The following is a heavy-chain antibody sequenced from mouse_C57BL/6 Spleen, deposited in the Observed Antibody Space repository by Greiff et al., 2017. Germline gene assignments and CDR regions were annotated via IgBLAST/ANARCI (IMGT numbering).Heavy chain of an antibody. D-gene: IGHD1-1*01. CDR1: GFNIKDYY. Sequence: VQLQQSGAELVRPGASVKLSCTASGFNIKDYYMHWVKQRPEQGLEWIGRIDPEDGDTEYAPKFQGKATMTADTSSNTAYLQLSSLTSEDTAVYYCRNYGSSEYWYFDVWGTGTTVTVSS. CDR2: IDPEDGDT. CDR3: RNYGSSEYWYFDV. J-gene: IGHJ1*03. V-gene: IGHV14-1*01.